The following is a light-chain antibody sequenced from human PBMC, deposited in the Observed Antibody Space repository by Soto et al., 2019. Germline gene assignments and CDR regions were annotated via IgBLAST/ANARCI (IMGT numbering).Light chain of an antibody. CDR2: AAS. J-gene: IGKJ1*01. V-gene: IGKV1-27*01. CDR3: QKYNSALWT. Sequence: DIQRSQSQYSLSASVGDRVTITCRASQGISNYLAWYQQKPGKVPKLLIYAASTLQSGVPSRFSGSGSGTDFTLTISSLQPEDVATYYCQKYNSALWTFGQGTKVAIK. CDR1: QGISNY.